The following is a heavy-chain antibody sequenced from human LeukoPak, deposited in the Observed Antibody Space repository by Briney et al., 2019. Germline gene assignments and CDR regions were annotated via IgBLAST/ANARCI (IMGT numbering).Heavy chain of an antibody. CDR2: MNPGSGGT. J-gene: IGHJ4*02. Sequence: ASVKVSCKASGYTFTYYYIHWVRQAPGQGLEWMGWMNPGSGGTNYAQKFKGRVTMTRDTSINTAYMDLRRLTSDDTAIYYCTTRGGDTLMRTEAFDYWGLGTLVTVSS. CDR1: GYTFTYYY. V-gene: IGHV1-2*02. CDR3: TTRGGDTLMRTEAFDY. D-gene: IGHD3-16*01.